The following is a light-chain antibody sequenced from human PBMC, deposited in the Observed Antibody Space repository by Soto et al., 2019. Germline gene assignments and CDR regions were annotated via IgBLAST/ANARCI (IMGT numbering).Light chain of an antibody. V-gene: IGKV1-6*01. J-gene: IGKJ1*01. CDR2: AAF. CDR3: LQDYSFPWT. CDR1: QDIRND. Sequence: AFQMTQSPSSLSASVVDRVTITCRASQDIRNDLGWYQQKPGKAPRLLIYAAFILQSGVPSRFSGSGSGTDFTLTISSLQPEDFATYYCLQDYSFPWTFGQGTKVDIK.